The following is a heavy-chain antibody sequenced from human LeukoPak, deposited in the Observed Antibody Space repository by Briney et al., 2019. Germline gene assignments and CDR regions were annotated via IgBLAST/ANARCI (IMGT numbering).Heavy chain of an antibody. J-gene: IGHJ5*02. Sequence: PSETLSLTCTVSGGSISTYYWSWIRQPPGKGLEWIGYIYNSGSTNYNHSLQSRVTISVDTSKNQFSLKLTSVTSADTAVYYCAKAVAAAGRFGFDPWGQGTLVTVSS. CDR1: GGSISTYY. V-gene: IGHV4-59*01. D-gene: IGHD6-13*01. CDR2: IYNSGST. CDR3: AKAVAAAGRFGFDP.